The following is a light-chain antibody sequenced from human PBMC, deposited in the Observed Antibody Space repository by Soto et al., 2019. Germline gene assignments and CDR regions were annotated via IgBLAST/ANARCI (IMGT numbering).Light chain of an antibody. J-gene: IGKJ1*01. Sequence: EIVLTQSPGPLSLSPGERATLSCRASQSVSSTYLAWYQKKPGQAPRLLIYGASSRATGLPDRFSGSGSGTDFTLTISRLEPEDFAVYYCQHYGSSRWTFGQGTRVDI. CDR2: GAS. V-gene: IGKV3-20*01. CDR1: QSVSSTY. CDR3: QHYGSSRWT.